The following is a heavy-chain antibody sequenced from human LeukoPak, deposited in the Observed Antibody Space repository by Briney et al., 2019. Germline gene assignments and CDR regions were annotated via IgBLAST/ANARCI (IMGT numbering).Heavy chain of an antibody. CDR3: ARDYYDFWSGYDY. J-gene: IGHJ4*02. CDR1: GYTFTGYY. Sequence: ASVKVSCKASGYTFTGYYMHWVRQAPGQGLEWMGWINPNSGGTNYAQKFQGRVTMTRDTSISTAYMELSRLRSDDTAVYYCARDYYDFWSGYDYRGQGTLVTVSS. V-gene: IGHV1-2*02. D-gene: IGHD3-3*01. CDR2: INPNSGGT.